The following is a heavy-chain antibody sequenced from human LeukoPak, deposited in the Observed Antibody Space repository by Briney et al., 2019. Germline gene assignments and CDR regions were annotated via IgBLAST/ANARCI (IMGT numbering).Heavy chain of an antibody. J-gene: IGHJ4*02. D-gene: IGHD3-10*01. CDR1: GGSISSYY. Sequence: SETLSLTCTVSGGSISSYYWGWIRQPPGKGLEWIGYIYYSGSTNYNPSLKSRVTISVDTSKNQFSLKLSSVTAADTAVYYCARQRYGSGSYYIDYWGQGTLVTVSS. CDR2: IYYSGST. CDR3: ARQRYGSGSYYIDY. V-gene: IGHV4-59*08.